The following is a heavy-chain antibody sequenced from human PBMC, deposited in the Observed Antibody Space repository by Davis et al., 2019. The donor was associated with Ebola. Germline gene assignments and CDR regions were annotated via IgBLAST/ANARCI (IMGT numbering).Heavy chain of an antibody. CDR2: IIPILGIA. CDR3: ASDLLYYYDSSGYYSYHYFDY. V-gene: IGHV1-69*04. D-gene: IGHD3-22*01. J-gene: IGHJ4*02. Sequence: SVKVSCKASGGTFSSYAISWVRQAPGQGLEWMGRIIPILGIANYAQKFQGRVTITADKSTSTAYMELSSLRSEDTAVYYCASDLLYYYDSSGYYSYHYFDYWGQGTLVTVSS. CDR1: GGTFSSYA.